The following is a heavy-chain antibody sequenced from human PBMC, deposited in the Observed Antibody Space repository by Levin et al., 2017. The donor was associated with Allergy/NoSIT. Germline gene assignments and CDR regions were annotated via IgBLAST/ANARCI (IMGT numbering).Heavy chain of an antibody. CDR3: ARDLDLEGAFDT. CDR2: INWNGGST. D-gene: IGHD5-24*01. J-gene: IGHJ3*02. CDR1: GFTFDDYG. V-gene: IGHV3-20*01. Sequence: LTCAASGFTFDDYGMSWVRPAPRKGLEWVSGINWNGGSTGYADSVKGRFTISRDNAKNSLYLQMNSLRAEDTALYHCARDLDLEGAFDTWGQGTKVTVSS.